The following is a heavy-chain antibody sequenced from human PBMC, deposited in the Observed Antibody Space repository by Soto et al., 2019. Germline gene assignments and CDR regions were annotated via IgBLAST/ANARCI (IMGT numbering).Heavy chain of an antibody. CDR1: GGSMSSNY. J-gene: IGHJ4*02. CDR3: VSYRGAFYFDH. V-gene: IGHV4-59*01. Sequence: SETLSLTCTVSGGSMSSNYWSWIRQSPAKGLEWIGFVYYGGTNYNPSFESRVTMSVDTPKKQFSLELSDVTAADTAVYYCVSYRGAFYFDHWGQGTMVTVSS. CDR2: VYYGGT. D-gene: IGHD4-4*01.